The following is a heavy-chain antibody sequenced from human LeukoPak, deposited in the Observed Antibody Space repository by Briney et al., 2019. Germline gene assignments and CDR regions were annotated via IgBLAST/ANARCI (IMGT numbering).Heavy chain of an antibody. J-gene: IGHJ4*02. CDR2: ISGSGGST. V-gene: IGHV3-23*01. Sequence: GGSLRLSCAASGFTFSSYSMNWVRQAPGKGLEWVSAISGSGGSTYYADSVKGRFTISRDNSKNTLYLQMNSLRAEDTAVYYCAKDKGYDFWSGYVDYWGQGTLITVSS. D-gene: IGHD3-3*01. CDR3: AKDKGYDFWSGYVDY. CDR1: GFTFSSYS.